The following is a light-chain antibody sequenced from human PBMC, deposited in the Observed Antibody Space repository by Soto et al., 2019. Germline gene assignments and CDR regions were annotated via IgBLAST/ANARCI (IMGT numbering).Light chain of an antibody. CDR1: QRISTY. J-gene: IGKJ2*01. CDR2: AAS. CDR3: QQSYSTPYT. V-gene: IGKV1-39*01. Sequence: DIPVTQSPSSLSASVGDRVTITCRTSQRISTYFNWYQQKPGKAPKLLIYAASTLQSGVPSRFSGSGSGSEFTLTVSSLQPEDFATYYCQQSYSTPYTFGQGTKLNIK.